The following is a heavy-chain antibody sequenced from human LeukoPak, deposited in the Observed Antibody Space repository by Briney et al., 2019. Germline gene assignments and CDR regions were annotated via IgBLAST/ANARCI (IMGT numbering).Heavy chain of an antibody. CDR1: GLTCSTYA. CDR3: AKSIGGVVVVAADY. CDR2: ISGRGGTT. D-gene: IGHD2-15*01. Sequence: TGGSLRLCGAATGLTCSTYAITWFRQGPGKVLDGGAVISGRGGTTYYADSVTGRFTLSRANSKNTVFLQMNSLRAEDTAVYYCAKSIGGVVVVAADYWGQGTLVTVSS. V-gene: IGHV3-23*01. J-gene: IGHJ4*02.